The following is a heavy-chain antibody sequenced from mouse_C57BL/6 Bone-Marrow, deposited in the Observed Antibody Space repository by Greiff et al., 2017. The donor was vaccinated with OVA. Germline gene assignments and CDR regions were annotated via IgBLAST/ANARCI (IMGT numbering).Heavy chain of an antibody. J-gene: IGHJ3*01. CDR1: GYTFTSYW. V-gene: IGHV1-50*01. CDR3: ARWETGRGFAY. D-gene: IGHD4-1*01. Sequence: VKLQQPGAELVKPGASVKLSCKASGYTFTSYWMQWVKQRPGQGLEWIGEIDPSDSYTNYNQKFKGKATLTVDTSSSTAYMQLSSLTSEDSAVYYCARWETGRGFAYWGQGTLVTVSA. CDR2: IDPSDSYT.